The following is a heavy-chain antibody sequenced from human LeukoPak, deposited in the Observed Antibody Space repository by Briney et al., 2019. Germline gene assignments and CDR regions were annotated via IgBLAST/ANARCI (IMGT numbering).Heavy chain of an antibody. V-gene: IGHV4-4*07. CDR2: IYTSGST. J-gene: IGHJ6*03. Sequence: SETLSLTCTASGGSISSYYWSWIRQPAGKGLEWIGRIYTSGSTNYNPSLKSRVTMSVDTSKNQFSLKLSSVTAADTAVYYCARAGTIAALGYYYYYYYMDVWGKGTTVTVSS. CDR3: ARAGTIAALGYYYYYYYMDV. CDR1: GGSISSYY. D-gene: IGHD6-6*01.